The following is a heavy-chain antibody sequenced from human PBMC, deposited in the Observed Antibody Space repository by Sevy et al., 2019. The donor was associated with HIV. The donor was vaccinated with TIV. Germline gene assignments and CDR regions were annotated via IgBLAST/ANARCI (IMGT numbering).Heavy chain of an antibody. D-gene: IGHD3-3*01. CDR1: GFTFSSYS. CDR3: ARDVRNDFWGRENYYYDYGMDV. CDR2: ISSSSSYI. Sequence: GESLRLSCAASGFTFSSYSMNWVRQAPGKGLEWVSSISSSSSYIYYADSVKGRFTISRDNAKNSMYLQMNSLRAEDKVAYYCARDVRNDFWGRENYYYDYGMDVWGQGTTVTVSS. V-gene: IGHV3-21*01. J-gene: IGHJ6*02.